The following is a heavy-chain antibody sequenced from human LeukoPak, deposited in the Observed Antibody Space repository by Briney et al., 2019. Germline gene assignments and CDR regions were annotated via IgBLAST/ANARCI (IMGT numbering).Heavy chain of an antibody. Sequence: GGSLRLSCAASGFTFSSYSMNWVRQAPGKGLEWVAVIWYDGSNKYYADSVKGRFTISRDNSKNTLYLQMDSLRAEDTAVYYCARGYGVYGAIDYWGQGTLVTVSS. CDR3: ARGYGVYGAIDY. CDR2: IWYDGSNK. D-gene: IGHD4-17*01. CDR1: GFTFSSYS. J-gene: IGHJ4*02. V-gene: IGHV3-33*08.